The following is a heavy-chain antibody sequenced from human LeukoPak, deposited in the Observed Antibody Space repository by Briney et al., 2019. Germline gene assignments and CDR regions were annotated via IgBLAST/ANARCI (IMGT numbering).Heavy chain of an antibody. CDR1: GGTFTTYG. Sequence: ASVKVSCKASGGTFTTYGVSWVRQAPGQGLEWMGWVTSYNGDTNYAQKFQGRVTMSTDTSTSTAYMELRSLRFDDTATYYCAKDWHILTGRNCFDPWGQGTLVTVSP. CDR3: AKDWHILTGRNCFDP. D-gene: IGHD3-9*01. J-gene: IGHJ5*02. V-gene: IGHV1-18*01. CDR2: VTSYNGDT.